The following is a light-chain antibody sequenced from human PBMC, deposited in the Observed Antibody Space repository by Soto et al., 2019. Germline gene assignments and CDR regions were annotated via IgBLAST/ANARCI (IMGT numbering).Light chain of an antibody. CDR3: QQYGRSPFT. Sequence: EIVMTQSPATVYVSPGERAYISCMASQSVRSTHLAWYQLKPGQAPRLFIYGASSRATGIPDRFSGSGSGTDFTLTISRLEPEDFAVYYCQQYGRSPFTFGPGTKVDIK. V-gene: IGKV3-20*01. CDR2: GAS. J-gene: IGKJ3*01. CDR1: QSVRSTH.